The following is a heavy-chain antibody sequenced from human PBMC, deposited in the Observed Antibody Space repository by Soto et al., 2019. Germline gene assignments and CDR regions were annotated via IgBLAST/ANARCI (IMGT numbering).Heavy chain of an antibody. CDR3: GRVKGDFLWFGESPRHWFDP. J-gene: IGHJ5*02. Sequence: GSLTLSCAASGFSFSSYTMSWVRQAPGKGLEWFSSISSSTYIYYKDSLKGRFTISRDNAKNSLHLQMNSLRAEDTAVYYCGRVKGDFLWFGESPRHWFDPWGQGTLVPVSS. V-gene: IGHV3-21*01. CDR1: GFSFSSYT. CDR2: ISSSTYI. D-gene: IGHD3-10*01.